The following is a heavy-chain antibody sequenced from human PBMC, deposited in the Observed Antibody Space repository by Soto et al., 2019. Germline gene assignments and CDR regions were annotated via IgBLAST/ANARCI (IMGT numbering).Heavy chain of an antibody. CDR3: PRCGIRYHRIGYSLGIAGMDV. CDR1: RGTFNNDA. J-gene: IGHJ6*02. Sequence: QVQLVQSGAGVKRPKSSVCCTGRGSRGTFNNDAFTWVQQAPGQGLDWMGGTIPMFGTTNYAEKFQGRVTITADESTNAAYMELSSLRSEDTAVYYCPRCGIRYHRIGYSLGIAGMDVWGQGTRVIVSS. CDR2: TIPMFGTT. D-gene: IGHD3-22*01. V-gene: IGHV1-69*12.